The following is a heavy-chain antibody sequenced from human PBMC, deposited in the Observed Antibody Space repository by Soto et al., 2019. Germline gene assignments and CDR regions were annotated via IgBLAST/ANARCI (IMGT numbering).Heavy chain of an antibody. CDR2: IYYSGST. Sequence: SETLSLTCTVSGGSISSSSYYWGWIRQPPGKGLEWIGSIYYSGSTYYTPSLKSRVTISVDTSKTQFSLKLSSVTAADTAVYYCARRSYYYGSGSYDYWGQGTLVTVSS. V-gene: IGHV4-39*01. CDR3: ARRSYYYGSGSYDY. J-gene: IGHJ4*02. D-gene: IGHD3-10*01. CDR1: GGSISSSSYY.